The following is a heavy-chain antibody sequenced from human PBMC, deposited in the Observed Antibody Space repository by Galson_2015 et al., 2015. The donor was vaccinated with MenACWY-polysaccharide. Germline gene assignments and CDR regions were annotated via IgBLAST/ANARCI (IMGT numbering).Heavy chain of an antibody. J-gene: IGHJ4*02. Sequence: SLRLSCAASGFNFSIYVMTWVRQAPGKGLEWVSAISSGSDTAYYTDSVKGRFTISRDNSKDTVHLQMDSLRAEDTAVYYCEKGGWADNWGQGTLVTVSS. CDR1: GFNFSIYV. CDR3: EKGGWADN. V-gene: IGHV3-23*01. D-gene: IGHD1-26*01. CDR2: ISSGSDTA.